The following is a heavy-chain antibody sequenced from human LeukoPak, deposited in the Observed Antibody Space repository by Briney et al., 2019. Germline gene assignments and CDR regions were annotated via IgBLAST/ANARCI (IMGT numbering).Heavy chain of an antibody. D-gene: IGHD6-13*01. CDR2: VSYSGST. V-gene: IGHV4-61*01. CDR3: ARGGAADYFDY. J-gene: IGHJ4*02. CDR1: GGSVSSGRYY. Sequence: PSETLSLTCTVSGGSVSSGRYYWSWIRQPPGKGLEWIGYVSYSGSTNPNPSLKSRVTISVDTSKNQFSLKPSSVTAADTAVYYCARGGAADYFDYRGQGTLVTVSS.